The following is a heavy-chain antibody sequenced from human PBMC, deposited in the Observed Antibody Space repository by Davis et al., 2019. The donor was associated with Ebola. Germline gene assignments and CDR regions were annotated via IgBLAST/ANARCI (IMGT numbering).Heavy chain of an antibody. Sequence: WGSLTLSCAASGFTVSSNYMSWVRQAPGKGLEWVAVIYSGGSTYYADSVKGRFTISRDNSKNTLYLQMNSLRAEETAVYYCARAVDYWGQRTLVTVSS. CDR1: GFTVSSNY. J-gene: IGHJ4*02. CDR3: ARAVDY. CDR2: IYSGGST. V-gene: IGHV3-66*01.